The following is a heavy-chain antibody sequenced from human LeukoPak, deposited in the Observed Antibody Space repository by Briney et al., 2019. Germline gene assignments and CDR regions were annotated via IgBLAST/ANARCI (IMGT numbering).Heavy chain of an antibody. V-gene: IGHV1-18*01. CDR1: GGTFSSYA. Sequence: ASVKVSCKASGGTFSSYAISWVRQAPGQGLEWMGWISAYNGNTNYAQKLQGRVTMTTDTSTSTAYMELRSLRSDDTAVYYCARTCSGGSCYGGGWFDPWGQGTLVTVSS. CDR3: ARTCSGGSCYGGGWFDP. J-gene: IGHJ5*02. D-gene: IGHD2-15*01. CDR2: ISAYNGNT.